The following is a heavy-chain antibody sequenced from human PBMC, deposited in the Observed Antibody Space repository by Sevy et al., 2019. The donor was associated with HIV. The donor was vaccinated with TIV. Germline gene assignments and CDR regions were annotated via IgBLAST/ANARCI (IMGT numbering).Heavy chain of an antibody. CDR2: ISGSGGST. J-gene: IGHJ4*02. CDR1: GFTFSSYA. D-gene: IGHD3-10*01. CDR3: AKDDLLWLWELSRRRGNFDY. V-gene: IGHV3-23*01. Sequence: GGSLRLSCAASGFTFSSYAMSWVRQAPGKGLEWVSAISGSGGSTYYADSVKGRFTISRDNSKNTLYLQMNSLRAEDTAVYYCAKDDLLWLWELSRRRGNFDYWGQGTLVTVSS.